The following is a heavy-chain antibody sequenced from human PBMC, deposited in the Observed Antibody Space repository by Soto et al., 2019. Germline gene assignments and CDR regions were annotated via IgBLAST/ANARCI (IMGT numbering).Heavy chain of an antibody. V-gene: IGHV4-59*02. CDR3: ARDPVGATHLDY. CDR2: IYYLGRT. J-gene: IGHJ4*02. D-gene: IGHD1-26*01. CDR1: ESGMTEY. Sequence: SETLSVASSVESGMTEYWNWSRQTPEKGLEWIGYIYYLGRTNYNRSLKSRVTISIDMSKNQFSLGLNSVTAAVTAVYYCARDPVGATHLDYWGQGALVTVSS.